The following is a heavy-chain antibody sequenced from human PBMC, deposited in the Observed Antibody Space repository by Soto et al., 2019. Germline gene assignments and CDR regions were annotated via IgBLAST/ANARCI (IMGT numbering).Heavy chain of an antibody. D-gene: IGHD2-15*01. CDR3: ARAIRITGTNSVNRYCSGGSCYWGGLDFDY. V-gene: IGHV1-2*04. CDR1: GYTFTGYY. Sequence: ASVKVSCKASGYTFTGYYMHWVRQAPGQGLEWMGWINPNSGGTNYAQKFQGWVTMTRDTSISTAYMELSRLRSDDTAVYYFARAIRITGTNSVNRYCSGGSCYWGGLDFDYWGQGTLVTVSS. J-gene: IGHJ4*02. CDR2: INPNSGGT.